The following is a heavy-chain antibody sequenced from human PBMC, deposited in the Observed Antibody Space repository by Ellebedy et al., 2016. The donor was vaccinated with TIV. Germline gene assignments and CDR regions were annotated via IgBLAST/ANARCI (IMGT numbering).Heavy chain of an antibody. V-gene: IGHV1-46*01. CDR3: VAGQLVPYYFDY. D-gene: IGHD6-13*01. J-gene: IGHJ4*02. CDR1: GYTFTSYY. CDR2: INPSGGST. Sequence: ASVKVSCXASGYTFTSYYMHWVRQAPGQGLEWMGIINPSGGSTSYAQKFQGRVTMTRDTSTSTVYMELSSLRSEDTAVYYCVAGQLVPYYFDYWGQGTLVTVSS.